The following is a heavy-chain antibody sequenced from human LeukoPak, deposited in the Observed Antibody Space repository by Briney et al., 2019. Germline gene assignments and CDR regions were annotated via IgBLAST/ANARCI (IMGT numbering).Heavy chain of an antibody. V-gene: IGHV1-8*01. J-gene: IGHJ5*02. CDR3: ARAQRRSNWFDP. Sequence: EASVKVSCKASGYTFTSYDINWVRQATGQGLEWMGWMNPNSGNTGYAQKFQGRVTMTRNTSISTAYMELSSLRSEDTAVYYCARAQRRSNWFDPWGQGTLVTVSS. CDR2: MNPNSGNT. CDR1: GYTFTSYD.